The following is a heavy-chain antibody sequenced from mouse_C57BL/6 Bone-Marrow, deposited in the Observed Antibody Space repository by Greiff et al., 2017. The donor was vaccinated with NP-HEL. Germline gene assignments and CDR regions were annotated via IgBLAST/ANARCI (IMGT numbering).Heavy chain of an antibody. Sequence: EVQLQQSGAELVRPGASVKLSCTASGFNIKDDYMHWVKQRPEQGLEWIGWIDPENGDTEYASKFQGTATITADTSYNTAYLQLSSLTSEDTAVYYCTGHYYGSSWFAYWGQGTLVTVSA. CDR1: GFNIKDDY. D-gene: IGHD1-1*01. CDR3: TGHYYGSSWFAY. CDR2: IDPENGDT. J-gene: IGHJ3*01. V-gene: IGHV14-4*01.